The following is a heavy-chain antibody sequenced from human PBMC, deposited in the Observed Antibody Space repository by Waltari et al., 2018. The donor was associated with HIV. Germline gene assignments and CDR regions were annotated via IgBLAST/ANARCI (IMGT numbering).Heavy chain of an antibody. CDR3: TRLGSLRSGPSF. D-gene: IGHD6-19*01. J-gene: IGHJ4*02. CDR2: IYYSGSS. CDR1: GGSISSTTYY. V-gene: IGHV4-39*01. Sequence: QLQLQELGSGLVKPSETLSLICTVSGGSISSTTYYWGWTRQPPGKGLGWLGCIYYSGSSYYNTSLKSRVTISVDTSKNQFSLSLTSVTAADTALYYCTRLGSLRSGPSFWGQGTLVTVSS.